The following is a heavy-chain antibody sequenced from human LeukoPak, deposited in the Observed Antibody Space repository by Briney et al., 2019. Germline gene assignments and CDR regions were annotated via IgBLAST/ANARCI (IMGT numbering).Heavy chain of an antibody. V-gene: IGHV4-34*01. J-gene: IGHJ4*02. D-gene: IGHD1/OR15-1a*01. CDR2: INHSGST. Sequence: SETRSLTCAVYGGSFSGYYWSWIRQPPGKGLEWIGEINHSGSTNYNPSLKSRVTISVDSSKNQFSLKLSSVTAADTAVYYCAREAGTVRNFDYWGQGTLVTVSS. CDR3: AREAGTVRNFDY. CDR1: GGSFSGYY.